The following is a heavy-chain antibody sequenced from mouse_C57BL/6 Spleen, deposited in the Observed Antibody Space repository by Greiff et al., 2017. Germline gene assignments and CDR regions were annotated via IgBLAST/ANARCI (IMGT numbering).Heavy chain of an antibody. D-gene: IGHD1-1*01. Sequence: VQLQQSGAELVRPGTSVKVSCKASGYAFTNYLIEWVKQRLGQGLEWIGVINPGSGGTNYNEKFKGKATLTADKSSSTAYMQLSSLTSEDSAVYFCARSGYGSSYYAMDYWGQGTSVTVSS. CDR2: INPGSGGT. J-gene: IGHJ4*01. V-gene: IGHV1-54*01. CDR3: ARSGYGSSYYAMDY. CDR1: GYAFTNYL.